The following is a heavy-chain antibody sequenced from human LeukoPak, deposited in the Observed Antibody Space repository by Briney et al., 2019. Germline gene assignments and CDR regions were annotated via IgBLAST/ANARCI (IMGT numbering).Heavy chain of an antibody. Sequence: PGGSLRLSCAASGFTFGSYGMHWVRQAPGKGLEWVAVISDDGSNEYYVDSVKGRFTISRDNSKNTLFLQMNSLRAEDTAMYYRAAGLLGCRGGSCYPTDYWGQGTLVTVSS. CDR2: ISDDGSNE. CDR1: GFTFGSYG. D-gene: IGHD2-15*01. V-gene: IGHV3-30*03. CDR3: AAGLLGCRGGSCYPTDY. J-gene: IGHJ4*02.